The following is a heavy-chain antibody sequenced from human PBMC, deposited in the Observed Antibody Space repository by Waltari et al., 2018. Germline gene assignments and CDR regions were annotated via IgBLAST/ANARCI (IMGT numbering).Heavy chain of an antibody. V-gene: IGHV3-7*01. D-gene: IGHD4-17*01. Sequence: EVQLVESGGGLVQPGGSLRLSCAASGFTFSSYAMSWVRQAPGKGLEWVANINPGGGEKYYMDSVKGRFTVSRDNARNSLSLQMISLGVEDTAVYYCARIMSTVTYFDYWGQGTLVTVSS. CDR1: GFTFSSYA. CDR3: ARIMSTVTYFDY. CDR2: INPGGGEK. J-gene: IGHJ4*02.